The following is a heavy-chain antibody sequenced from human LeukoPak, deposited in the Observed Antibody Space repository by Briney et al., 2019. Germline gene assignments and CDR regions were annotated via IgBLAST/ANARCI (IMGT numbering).Heavy chain of an antibody. CDR2: INHSGST. Sequence: SETLSPTCAVYGGSFSGYYWNWIRQPPGKGLEWIGEINHSGSTSYNPSLKSRVTISVDTSKNQFSLKLTSVTAADTAVYYCASPHIAVAGPAFDYWGQGTLVTVSS. J-gene: IGHJ4*02. V-gene: IGHV4-34*01. CDR3: ASPHIAVAGPAFDY. CDR1: GGSFSGYY. D-gene: IGHD6-19*01.